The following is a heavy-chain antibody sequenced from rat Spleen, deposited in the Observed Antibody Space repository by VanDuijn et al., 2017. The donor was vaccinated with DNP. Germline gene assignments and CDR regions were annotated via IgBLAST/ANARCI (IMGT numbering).Heavy chain of an antibody. D-gene: IGHD5-1*01. Sequence: EVQLVESGGGLVRPGNSLRLSCAASGFIFSDYAMAWVRQSPKMGLEWVATIIYDGSSTFYRDSVTGRFTISRDFAKSTLYLQMDSLRPEETATYYCARQKNWGYFDYWGQGVMVTVSS. CDR3: ARQKNWGYFDY. CDR1: GFIFSDYA. CDR2: IIYDGSST. J-gene: IGHJ2*01. V-gene: IGHV5-17*01.